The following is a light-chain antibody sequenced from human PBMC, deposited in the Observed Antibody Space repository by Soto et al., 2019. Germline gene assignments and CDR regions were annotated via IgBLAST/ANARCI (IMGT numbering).Light chain of an antibody. CDR2: KAS. Sequence: IQMTQPPSTLPASVADTASITGRASQSISNYLAWYQQKPGKAPKLLIYKASTLKSGVPSRFSGSGSGTEFTLTISSLQPDDFATYYCQHYNSYSETFGQGTKVDI. J-gene: IGKJ1*01. CDR1: QSISNY. V-gene: IGKV1-5*03. CDR3: QHYNSYSET.